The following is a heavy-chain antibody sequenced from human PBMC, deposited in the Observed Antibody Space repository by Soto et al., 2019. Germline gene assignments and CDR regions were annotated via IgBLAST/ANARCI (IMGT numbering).Heavy chain of an antibody. CDR1: GGSISSYY. Sequence: SDPLSLTSSVSGGSISSYYWSWIRQPPGKGLEWIGYIYYSGITNYHPSLNSRVTISVDTSKNQFSMKLSSVTAADTGVYYCARLQYQLLFDWFYPWGQ. V-gene: IGHV4-59*01. J-gene: IGHJ5*02. D-gene: IGHD2-2*01. CDR2: IYYSGIT. CDR3: ARLQYQLLFDWFYP.